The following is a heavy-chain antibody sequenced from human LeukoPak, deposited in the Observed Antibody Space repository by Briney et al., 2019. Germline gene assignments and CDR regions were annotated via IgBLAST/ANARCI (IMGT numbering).Heavy chain of an antibody. Sequence: ASVKVSCKASGHTFNSHDFTWVRQAPGQGLEWVGWISGHNGNTNYAQKLQGRVTMTTDTFTSTAYMELRSLRSDDTAVYYCVRGGSHSGYDYWGQGTLVTVSS. J-gene: IGHJ4*02. CDR3: VRGGSHSGYDY. CDR2: ISGHNGNT. V-gene: IGHV1-18*01. D-gene: IGHD1-26*01. CDR1: GHTFNSHD.